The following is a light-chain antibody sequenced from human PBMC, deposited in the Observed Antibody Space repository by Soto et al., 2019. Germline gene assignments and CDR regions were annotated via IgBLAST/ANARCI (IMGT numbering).Light chain of an antibody. CDR3: QKYSSVPV. J-gene: IGKJ3*01. Sequence: DIPMTQSPSSLSASVGDRVTITCRASQGINNYVAWYQQKPGKPPKLLIYAASTLQSGVPSRFSGSGSGTDFTLTINSLQPEDVETYSYQKYSSVPVFGPGPKVDIK. V-gene: IGKV1-27*01. CDR1: QGINNY. CDR2: AAS.